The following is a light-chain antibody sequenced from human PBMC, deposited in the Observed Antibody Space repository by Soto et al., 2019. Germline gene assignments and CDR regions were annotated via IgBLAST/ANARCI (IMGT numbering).Light chain of an antibody. V-gene: IGLV2-8*01. J-gene: IGLJ1*01. CDR2: EVS. Sequence: QSVLTQPPSASGSPGQSVTISCTGTRSDVGTYNYVSWYQQHPGKALKLIIYEVSKRPSGVPDRFSGSKSGNTASLTVSGLQAEDEADYYCSSYAGRNNFYVFGTGTKV. CDR1: RSDVGTYNY. CDR3: SSYAGRNNFYV.